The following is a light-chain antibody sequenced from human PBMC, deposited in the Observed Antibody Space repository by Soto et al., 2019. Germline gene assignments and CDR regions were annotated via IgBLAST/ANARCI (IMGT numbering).Light chain of an antibody. CDR1: QSVRDN. V-gene: IGKV3D-15*01. Sequence: EILLTQSPGALSVSPVEVATLSLGASQSVRDNLAWYQQKPGQAPRLLLYDASNRATGIPARFSGSGSGTDFTLTISSLQAEDVAVYYCQQYYSTPWTFGQGTKVDI. J-gene: IGKJ1*01. CDR2: DAS. CDR3: QQYYSTPWT.